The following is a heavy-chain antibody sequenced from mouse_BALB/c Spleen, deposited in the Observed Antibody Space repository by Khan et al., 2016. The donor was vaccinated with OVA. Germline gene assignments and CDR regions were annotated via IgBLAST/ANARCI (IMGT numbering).Heavy chain of an antibody. J-gene: IGHJ3*01. CDR3: ARGGYGGFAY. V-gene: IGHV1S135*01. D-gene: IGHD2-2*01. Sequence: IQLVQSGPELVKPGASVKVSCKASGYAFTSYIMYWVKQSHGKSLEWIGYIDPYNGGTSYNQKFKGKATLTVDKSSTTAYMHLNSLTSEDSAVYYGARGGYGGFAYWGQGTLVTVSA. CDR1: GYAFTSYI. CDR2: IDPYNGGT.